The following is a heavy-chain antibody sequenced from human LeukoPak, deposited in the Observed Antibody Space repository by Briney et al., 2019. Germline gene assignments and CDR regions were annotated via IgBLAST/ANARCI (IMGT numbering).Heavy chain of an antibody. V-gene: IGHV4-30-4*08. D-gene: IGHD6-19*01. CDR1: GVYISRGGYY. CDR3: ATVAVAGYFDY. J-gene: IGHJ4*02. CDR2: IYYSGST. Sequence: PSQTLSLTCTGSGVYISRGGYYWRWVRQPPGKDLEWIGYIYYSGSTYYNPSLKSRVTISVDTSKNQFSLKLSSVTAADTAVYYCATVAVAGYFDYWGQGTLVTVSS.